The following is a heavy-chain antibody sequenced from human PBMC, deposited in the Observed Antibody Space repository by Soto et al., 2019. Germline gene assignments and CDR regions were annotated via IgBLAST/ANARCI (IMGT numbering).Heavy chain of an antibody. V-gene: IGHV4-34*01. CDR3: ARGVIADRIDY. CDR2: INHSGST. Sequence: PSETLSLTCAVYGGSFSGYYWSWIRQRPGKGLEWIGEINHSGSTNYNPSLKSRVTISVDTSKNQFSLKLSSVTAADTAVYYCARGVIADRIDYWGQGTLVTVSS. D-gene: IGHD6-6*01. J-gene: IGHJ4*02. CDR1: GGSFSGYY.